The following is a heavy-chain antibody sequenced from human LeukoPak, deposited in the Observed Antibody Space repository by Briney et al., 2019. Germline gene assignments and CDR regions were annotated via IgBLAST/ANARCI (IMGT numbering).Heavy chain of an antibody. CDR2: IYHSGST. J-gene: IGHJ3*02. CDR3: ARGSVVVAATGAFDI. V-gene: IGHV4-30-2*01. CDR1: GGSISSGGYP. Sequence: PSETLSLTCAVSGGSISSGGYPWSWIRQPPGKGLEWIGYIYHSGSTYYNPSLKSRVTVSVDRSKNQFSLKLSSVTAADTAVYYCARGSVVVAATGAFDIWGQGTMVTVSS. D-gene: IGHD2-15*01.